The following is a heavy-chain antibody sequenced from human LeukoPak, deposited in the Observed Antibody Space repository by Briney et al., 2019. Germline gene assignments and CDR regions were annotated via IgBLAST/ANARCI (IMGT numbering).Heavy chain of an antibody. Sequence: PSQTLSLTCTVSGGSISSGDYYWSWIRQPPGKGLEWIGYIYYSGSTYYNPSLKSRVTISVDTSKNQFSLKLSSVTAADTAVYYCARGAGKGNWFDPWGQGTLVTVSS. V-gene: IGHV4-30-4*08. CDR3: ARGAGKGNWFDP. CDR1: GGSISSGDYY. J-gene: IGHJ5*02. CDR2: IYYSGST. D-gene: IGHD6-19*01.